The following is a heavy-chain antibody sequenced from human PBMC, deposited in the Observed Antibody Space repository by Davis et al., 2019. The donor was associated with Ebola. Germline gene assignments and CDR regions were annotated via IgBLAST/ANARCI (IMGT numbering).Heavy chain of an antibody. J-gene: IGHJ5*02. CDR2: INHSGRT. V-gene: IGHV4-39*07. CDR3: ARAKIAAAVFTWFDP. CDR1: GDSISSSSYY. Sequence: SETLSLTCTVSGDSISSSSYYWGWIRQPPGKGLEWIGEINHSGRTNYNASLKSRVTFSIDTSKNQFSLQLSSVTAADTAVYYCARAKIAAAVFTWFDPWGQGTLVTVSS. D-gene: IGHD6-13*01.